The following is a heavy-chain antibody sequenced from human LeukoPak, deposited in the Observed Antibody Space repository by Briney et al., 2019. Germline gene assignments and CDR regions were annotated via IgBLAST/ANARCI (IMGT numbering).Heavy chain of an antibody. J-gene: IGHJ3*02. D-gene: IGHD2-8*01. CDR2: ISYDGSNK. CDR3: ARDQLNGYCTNGVCYTAAFDI. Sequence: GGSLRLSCAASGFTFSSYAMHWVRQAPGKGLEWVAVISYDGSNKYYADSVKGRFTISRDNSKNTLYLQMNSLRAEDTAVYYCARDQLNGYCTNGVCYTAAFDIWGQGTMVTVSS. V-gene: IGHV3-30-3*01. CDR1: GFTFSSYA.